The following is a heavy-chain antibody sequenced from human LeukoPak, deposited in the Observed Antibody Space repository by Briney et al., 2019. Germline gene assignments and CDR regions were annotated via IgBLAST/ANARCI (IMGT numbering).Heavy chain of an antibody. CDR2: ISGSGGST. V-gene: IGHV3-23*01. D-gene: IGHD3-10*01. CDR3: AKGSYGSGSYYSNFDY. J-gene: IGHJ4*02. CDR1: GFTFSSYG. Sequence: GGTLRLSCAASGFTFSSYGMSWVRQAPGKGLEWVSAISGSGGSTYYADSVKGRFTISRDNSKNTLYLQMNSLRAEDTAVYYCAKGSYGSGSYYSNFDYWGQGTLVTVSS.